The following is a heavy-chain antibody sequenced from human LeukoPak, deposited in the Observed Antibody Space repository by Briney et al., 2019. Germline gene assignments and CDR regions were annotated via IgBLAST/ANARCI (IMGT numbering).Heavy chain of an antibody. CDR3: ARGERGYYNWFDP. CDR1: GGSISSYY. V-gene: IGHV4-59*01. CDR2: IYYSGSR. J-gene: IGHJ5*02. Sequence: SETLSLTCTVSGGSISSYYWSWIPQPPGKGREWIGCIYYSGSRKYNPSLKSRVTMSVDTSKNQFSLKLSSVTAADTAVYYCARGERGYYNWFDPWGQGTLVTVSS. D-gene: IGHD1-1*01.